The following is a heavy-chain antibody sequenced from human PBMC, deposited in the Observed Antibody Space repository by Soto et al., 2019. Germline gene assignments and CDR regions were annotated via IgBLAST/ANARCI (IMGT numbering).Heavy chain of an antibody. D-gene: IGHD3-10*01. V-gene: IGHV4-39*01. CDR1: GGSISSSSYY. CDR3: ARHHYYGSGSYYSFPFDY. Sequence: NPSETLSLTCTVSGGSISSSSYYWGWIRQPPGKGLEWIGSIYYSGSTYYNPSLKSRVTISVDTSKNQFSLKLSSVTAADTAVYYFARHHYYGSGSYYSFPFDYWGQGTLVTVSS. CDR2: IYYSGST. J-gene: IGHJ4*02.